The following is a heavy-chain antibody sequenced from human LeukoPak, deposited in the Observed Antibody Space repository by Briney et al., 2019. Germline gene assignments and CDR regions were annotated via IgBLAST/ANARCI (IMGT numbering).Heavy chain of an antibody. CDR2: ISAYNGNT. CDR1: GYTFTSYG. J-gene: IGHJ4*02. D-gene: IGHD6-19*01. CDR3: ARGATRYSSGWNDY. Sequence: GASVKVSCKASGYTFTSYGISWVRQAPGQGLEWMGWISAYNGNTNYAQKLQGRVTMTTDTFTSTAYMELRSLRSDDTAVYYCARGATRYSSGWNDYWGQGTLVTVSS. V-gene: IGHV1-18*01.